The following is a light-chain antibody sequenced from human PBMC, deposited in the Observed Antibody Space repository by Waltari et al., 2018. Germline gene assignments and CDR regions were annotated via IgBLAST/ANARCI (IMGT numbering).Light chain of an antibody. V-gene: IGLV2-14*01. CDR3: SSHTSSSTVV. J-gene: IGLJ2*01. CDR1: SSDARGYNY. Sequence: QSALTQPASVSGSPGQSITISCTATSSDARGYNYVSWYQQHPGKAPKLMIYEVSNRPSGVSNRFSGSKSGNTASLTISGLQAEDEADYYCSSHTSSSTVVFGGGTKLTVL. CDR2: EVS.